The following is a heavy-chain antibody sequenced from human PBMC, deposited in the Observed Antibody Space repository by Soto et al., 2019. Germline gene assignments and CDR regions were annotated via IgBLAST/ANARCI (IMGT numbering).Heavy chain of an antibody. CDR2: IYWDDDK. V-gene: IGHV2-5*02. J-gene: IGHJ4*02. D-gene: IGHD3-9*01. CDR3: AHSPALSVLRYFDWLPPLFDY. CDR1: GFSLSTSGVG. Sequence: QITLKESGPTLVKPTQTLTLTCTFSGFSLSTSGVGVGWIRQPPGKALEWLALIYWDDDKRYSPSLKSRLTITKDTSKNQVVLTMTNMDPVDTATYYCAHSPALSVLRYFDWLPPLFDYWGQGPLVTVSS.